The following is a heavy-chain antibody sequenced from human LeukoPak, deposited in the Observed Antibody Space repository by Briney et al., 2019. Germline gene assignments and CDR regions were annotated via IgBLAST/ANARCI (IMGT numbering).Heavy chain of an antibody. CDR3: ARESLGATPFDY. J-gene: IGHJ4*02. CDR2: IYHSGST. V-gene: IGHV4-38-2*02. D-gene: IGHD1-26*01. Sequence: PSGTLSLTCTVSGYSISSGYYWGWIRQPPGKGREWIGSIYHSGSTYYNPSLKSRVTISADTSKNQFSLKLSSVTAADTAVYYCARESLGATPFDYWGQGTLVTVSS. CDR1: GYSISSGYY.